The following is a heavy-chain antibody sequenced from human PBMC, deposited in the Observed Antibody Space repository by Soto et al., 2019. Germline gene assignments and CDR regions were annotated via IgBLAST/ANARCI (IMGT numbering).Heavy chain of an antibody. J-gene: IGHJ6*02. CDR1: GGTFSIYG. V-gene: IGHV1-69*01. D-gene: IGHD2-8*02. Sequence: QVQLVQSGAEVKKTGSSVKVSCKASGGTFSIYGFSWVRQAPGQGPEWIRGIIPILTTPNYAQKFHGRVTIVADESTTTVYMELSRLKSEDTAVYYCATSVGIAPTGEDGMDVWGQGTSVTVSS. CDR2: IIPILTTP. CDR3: ATSVGIAPTGEDGMDV.